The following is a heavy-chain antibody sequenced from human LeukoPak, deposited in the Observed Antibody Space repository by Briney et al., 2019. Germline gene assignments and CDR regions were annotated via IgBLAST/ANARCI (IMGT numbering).Heavy chain of an antibody. V-gene: IGHV3-23*01. J-gene: IGHJ4*02. CDR2: FSGSGGST. CDR3: AKAKWFGESPFHY. Sequence: GGSLRLSCAASGFTFYSYAMNWVRQAPGKGLEWVSTFSGSGGSTYYADSVKGRFTISRDNSKNTLYLQMNSLRAEDTAIYYCAKAKWFGESPFHYWGQGTLVTVSS. CDR1: GFTFYSYA. D-gene: IGHD3-10*01.